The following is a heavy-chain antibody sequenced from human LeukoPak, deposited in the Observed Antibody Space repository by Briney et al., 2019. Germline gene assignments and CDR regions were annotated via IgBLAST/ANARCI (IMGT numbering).Heavy chain of an antibody. CDR2: ISWNSGSI. CDR3: AKGPVGMIPPYFDY. V-gene: IGHV3-9*01. Sequence: GGSLRLSCAASGFTFDDYAMYWVRQAPGERLECVSGISWNSGSIGYADSVKGRFTISRDNAKSSLYLQMNSLRAEDTALYYCAKGPVGMIPPYFDYWGQGTLVTVSS. J-gene: IGHJ4*02. CDR1: GFTFDDYA. D-gene: IGHD3-22*01.